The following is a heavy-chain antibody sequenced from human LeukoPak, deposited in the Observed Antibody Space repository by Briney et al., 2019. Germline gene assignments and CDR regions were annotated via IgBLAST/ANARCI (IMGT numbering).Heavy chain of an antibody. D-gene: IGHD3-10*01. J-gene: IGHJ4*02. Sequence: SETLSLTCTVSGGSICSYYWGWIRQPPGKGLEWIGYIYYSGSTNYNPSLKSRVTISVDTSKNQFSLKLSSVTAADTAVYYCARAPRITMVRGVIQKGFDYWGQGTLVTVSS. CDR1: GGSICSYY. V-gene: IGHV4-59*01. CDR2: IYYSGST. CDR3: ARAPRITMVRGVIQKGFDY.